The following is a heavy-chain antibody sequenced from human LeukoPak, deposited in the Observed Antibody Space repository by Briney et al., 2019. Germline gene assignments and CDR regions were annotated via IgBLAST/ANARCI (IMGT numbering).Heavy chain of an antibody. CDR3: ARDTRSGWYRTKSWFDP. J-gene: IGHJ5*02. CDR2: INPNSGGT. CDR1: GYTFTSHG. Sequence: GASVKVSCKASGYTFTSHGISWLRQAPGQGLELMGWINPNSGGTNYAQKFQGTVTMTRDTAISPAHMELSRLKVDDTAADFRARDTRSGWYRTKSWFDPWGQRTLVTVSS. D-gene: IGHD6-13*01. V-gene: IGHV1-2*02.